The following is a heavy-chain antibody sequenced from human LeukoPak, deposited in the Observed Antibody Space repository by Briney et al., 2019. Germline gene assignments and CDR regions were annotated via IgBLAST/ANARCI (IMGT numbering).Heavy chain of an antibody. CDR3: AREMATINPYYYGMDV. D-gene: IGHD5-24*01. CDR2: IIPILGIA. Sequence: SVTVSFTASGGTFTIYAISWVRQAPGQGREWMGRIIPILGIANYAQKFQGRVTITADKSTSTAYMELSSLRSEDTAVYYCAREMATINPYYYGMDVWGQGTTVTVSS. V-gene: IGHV1-69*04. J-gene: IGHJ6*02. CDR1: GGTFTIYA.